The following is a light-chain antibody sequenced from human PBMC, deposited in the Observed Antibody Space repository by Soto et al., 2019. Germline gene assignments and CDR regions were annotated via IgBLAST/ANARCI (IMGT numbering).Light chain of an antibody. CDR3: QQYYSFPLT. CDR1: QDISNY. J-gene: IGKJ4*01. Sequence: DIQMTQSPSSLSASMGDRVTLTCRASQDISNYLAWLQQKPGKAPKSLIYAASSLQSGVPSKLSGSVSGTEFTLTISSLQPEDFATYYRQQYYSFPLTVGAGTKVEIK. CDR2: AAS. V-gene: IGKV1-16*02.